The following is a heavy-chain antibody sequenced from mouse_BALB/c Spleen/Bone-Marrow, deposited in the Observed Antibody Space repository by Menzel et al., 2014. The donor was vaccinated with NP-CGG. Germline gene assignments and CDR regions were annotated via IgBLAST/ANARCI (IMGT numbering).Heavy chain of an antibody. CDR3: ARWLPLAY. Sequence: VQLQQSGAELVKPGASVKLSCTASGFNIKDTYMHWVKQRPEQGLEWIGRIDPANGNTKYDSKFQGKATITADTSSNTAYLQLSSLTSEDTAVYYCARWLPLAYWGQGTLVTVSA. D-gene: IGHD2-2*01. CDR2: IDPANGNT. V-gene: IGHV14-3*02. J-gene: IGHJ3*01. CDR1: GFNIKDTY.